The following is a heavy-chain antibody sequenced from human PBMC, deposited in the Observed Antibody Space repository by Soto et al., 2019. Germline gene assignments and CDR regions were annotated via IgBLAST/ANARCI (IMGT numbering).Heavy chain of an antibody. J-gene: IGHJ4*02. CDR1: GFTFSSYS. V-gene: IGHV3-21*01. CDR2: ISSSSSYI. Sequence: EVQLVESGGGLVKPGGSLRLSCAASGFTFSSYSMNWVRQAPGKGLEWVSSISSSSSYIYYADSVKGRFTISRDNAKNSLYRQMNSLRAEDTAVYYCAREGTIAAIYYWGQGTLVTVSS. CDR3: AREGTIAAIYY. D-gene: IGHD6-6*01.